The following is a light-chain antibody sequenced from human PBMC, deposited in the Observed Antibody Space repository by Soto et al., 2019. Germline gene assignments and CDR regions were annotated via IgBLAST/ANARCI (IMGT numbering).Light chain of an antibody. J-gene: IGLJ1*01. CDR2: EVT. V-gene: IGLV2-14*01. CDR3: SSYTSSSTYV. Sequence: QSVLTQPACVSVSPGQSITSSCTGTGSDVGGYDYVSWYQHHPGKAPKVMIYEVTNRPSGVSNRFSGSKSGNTASLTISGLLAEDEADYYCSSYTSSSTYVFGTGTKVTVL. CDR1: GSDVGGYDY.